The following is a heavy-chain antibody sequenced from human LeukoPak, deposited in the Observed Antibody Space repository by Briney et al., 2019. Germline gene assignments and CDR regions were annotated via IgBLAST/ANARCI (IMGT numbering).Heavy chain of an antibody. CDR2: INTNTGNP. CDR3: ARDVMVTAFDI. Sequence: ASVKVSCKASGYTFTSYGISWVRQAPGQGLEWMGWINTNTGNPTYAQGFTGRFVFSLDTSVSTAYLQISSLKAEDTAVYYCARDVMVTAFDIWGQGTMVTVSS. V-gene: IGHV7-4-1*02. CDR1: GYTFTSYG. D-gene: IGHD5-18*01. J-gene: IGHJ3*02.